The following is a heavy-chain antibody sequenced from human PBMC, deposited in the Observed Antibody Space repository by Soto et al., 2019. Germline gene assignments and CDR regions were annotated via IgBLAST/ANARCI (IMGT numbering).Heavy chain of an antibody. J-gene: IGHJ4*02. CDR1: GGSISSYY. CDR2: IYYSGST. D-gene: IGHD5-18*01. Sequence: SETLSLTCTVSGGSISSYYWSWIRQPPVKGLEWIGYIYYSGSTNYNPSLKSRVTISADTSKNQVSLKLTSVTAADTAVYYCARDHPHSYGIYYFDYWGEGTLVTVS. V-gene: IGHV4-59*01. CDR3: ARDHPHSYGIYYFDY.